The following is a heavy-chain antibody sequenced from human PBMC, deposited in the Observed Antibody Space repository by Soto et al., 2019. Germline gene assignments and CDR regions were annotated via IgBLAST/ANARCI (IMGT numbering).Heavy chain of an antibody. Sequence: QVRLVESGGGVVQPGRSLRLSCAASGFTFSSYGMHWVRQAPGKGLEWVAVISYDGSNKYYADSVKGRFTISRDNSKNTLYLQMNSLRAEDTAVYYCAKDPGRISTSCYADYWGQGTLVTVSS. CDR1: GFTFSSYG. CDR3: AKDPGRISTSCYADY. V-gene: IGHV3-30*18. CDR2: ISYDGSNK. D-gene: IGHD2-2*01. J-gene: IGHJ4*02.